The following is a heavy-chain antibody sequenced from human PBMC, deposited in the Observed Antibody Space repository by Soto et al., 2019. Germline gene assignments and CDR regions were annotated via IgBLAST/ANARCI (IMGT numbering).Heavy chain of an antibody. CDR1: GFTIRNSW. V-gene: IGHV3-7*03. D-gene: IGHD2-2*01. CDR2: INKVGSES. J-gene: IGHJ4*02. Sequence: PGESLRPSCVAFGFTIRNSWMSRVRQAFGKGRDRVRNINKVGSESYHMHSLMCQFSIYRDNAKNSPYLHMNSLRAEDTAVYYCAKVPRYCRSTSSHRGGQGTPVTISS. CDR3: AKVPRYCRSTSSHR.